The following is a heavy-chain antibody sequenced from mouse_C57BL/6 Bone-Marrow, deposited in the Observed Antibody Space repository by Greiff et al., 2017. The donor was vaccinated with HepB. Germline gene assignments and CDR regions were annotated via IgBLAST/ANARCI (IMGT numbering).Heavy chain of an antibody. D-gene: IGHD2-14*01. V-gene: IGHV5-4*01. CDR2: ISDGGSYT. CDR1: GFTFSSYA. Sequence: EVQVVESGGGLVKPGGSLKLSCAASGFTFSSYAMSWVRQTPEKRLEWVATISDGGSYTYYPENVKGRFTIARDNAKNNLYLQMSHLKSEDTAMYYCASPSYYREAWFAYWGQGTLVTVSA. CDR3: ASPSYYREAWFAY. J-gene: IGHJ3*01.